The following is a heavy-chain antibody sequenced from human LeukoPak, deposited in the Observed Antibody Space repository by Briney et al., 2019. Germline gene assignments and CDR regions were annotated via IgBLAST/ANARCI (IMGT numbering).Heavy chain of an antibody. CDR2: ISAYSGNT. V-gene: IGHV1-18*04. CDR1: GYTFTGYY. J-gene: IGHJ6*02. CDR3: ARGRFEQGYCSSTSCYGMDV. Sequence: ASVKVSCKASGYTFTGYYMHWVRQAPGQGLEWMGWISAYSGNTNYAQNLQGRVTMTTDTSTTTAYMELRSLRSDDTAVYYCARGRFEQGYCSSTSCYGMDVWGQGTTVTVSS. D-gene: IGHD2-2*01.